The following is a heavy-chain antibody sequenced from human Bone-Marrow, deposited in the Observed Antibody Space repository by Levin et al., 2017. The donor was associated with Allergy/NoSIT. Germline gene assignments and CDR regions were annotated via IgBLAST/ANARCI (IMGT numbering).Heavy chain of an antibody. J-gene: IGHJ4*02. CDR2: ISWNSGSI. D-gene: IGHD3-16*01. V-gene: IGHV3-9*01. CDR1: GFTFDDYA. Sequence: GGSLRLSCAASGFTFDDYAMHWVRQAPGKGLEWVSGISWNSGSIGYADSVQGRFTISRDNAKNSLYLQMNSLRAEDTALDYCGKDIGARGGGELDYWGQGTLVTVSS. CDR3: GKDIGARGGGELDY.